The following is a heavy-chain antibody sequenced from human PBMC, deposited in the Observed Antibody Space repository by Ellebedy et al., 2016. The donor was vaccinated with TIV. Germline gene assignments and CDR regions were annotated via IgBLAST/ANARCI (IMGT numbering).Heavy chain of an antibody. CDR3: ARHDHASASYYNT. CDR1: GFSFSSYA. CDR2: ISSSGSHI. D-gene: IGHD3-10*01. J-gene: IGHJ4*02. V-gene: IGHV3-21*04. Sequence: GESLKISCAASGFSFSSYAMSWVRQPPGKGLEWVSSISSSGSHIFYADSVKGRVTISRDNAKNSLYLQMNSLRAEDTALYYCARHDHASASYYNTWGQGTLVTVSS.